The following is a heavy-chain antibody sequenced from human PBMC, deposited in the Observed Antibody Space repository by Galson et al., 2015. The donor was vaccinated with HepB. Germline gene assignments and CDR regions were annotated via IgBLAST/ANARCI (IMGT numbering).Heavy chain of an antibody. CDR1: GGSISSSSYY. CDR3: ARSALRETFGGVIVIRTTDPFDY. Sequence: SESLSLTCTVSGGSISSSSYYWGWIRQPPGKGLEWIGSIYYSGSTYYNPSLKSRVTISVDTSKNQFSLKLSSVTAADTAVYYCARSALRETFGGVIVIRTTDPFDYWGQGTLVTVSS. CDR2: IYYSGST. V-gene: IGHV4-39*07. D-gene: IGHD3-16*02. J-gene: IGHJ4*02.